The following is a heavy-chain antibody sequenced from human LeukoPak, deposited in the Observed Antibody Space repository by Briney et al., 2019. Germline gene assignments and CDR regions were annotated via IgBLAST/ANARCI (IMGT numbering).Heavy chain of an antibody. CDR3: ASWTRYYGSGSYTYYFDY. CDR2: IIPIFGTA. V-gene: IGHV1-69*13. CDR1: GGTFSSYA. D-gene: IGHD3-10*01. J-gene: IGHJ4*02. Sequence: GASVKVSCKASGGTFSSYAISWVRQAPGQGLEWKGGIIPIFGTANYAQKFQGRVTITADESTSTAYMELSSLRSEDTAVYYCASWTRYYGSGSYTYYFDYWGQGTLVTVSS.